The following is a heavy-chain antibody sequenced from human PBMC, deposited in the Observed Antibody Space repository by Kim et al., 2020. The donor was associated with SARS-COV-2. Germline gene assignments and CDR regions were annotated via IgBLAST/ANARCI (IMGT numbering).Heavy chain of an antibody. CDR3: ATDAAGDAT. D-gene: IGHD2-15*01. V-gene: IGHV3-7*05. Sequence: GGSLRLSCAASGFTLRNYWMNWVRQAPGKGLEWVANIEKDGSHKNYVDSVRGRLTISRDDAENSFYLQMNSLRAEDTAVYYCATDAAGDATWGQGTLVTVSS. CDR2: IEKDGSHK. J-gene: IGHJ5*02. CDR1: GFTLRNYW.